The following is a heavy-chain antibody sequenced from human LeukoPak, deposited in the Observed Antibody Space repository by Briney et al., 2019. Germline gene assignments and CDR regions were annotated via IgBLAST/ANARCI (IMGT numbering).Heavy chain of an antibody. CDR2: ISGSGGST. CDR3: YGQWLVRGAFDI. Sequence: AGGSLRLSCAASGFTFSSYAMSWVRQAPGKGLEWVSAISGSGGSTYYADSVKGRFTISRDNSKDTLYLQMNSLRAEDTAVYYCYGQWLVRGAFDIWGQGTMVTVSS. CDR1: GFTFSSYA. V-gene: IGHV3-23*01. D-gene: IGHD6-19*01. J-gene: IGHJ3*02.